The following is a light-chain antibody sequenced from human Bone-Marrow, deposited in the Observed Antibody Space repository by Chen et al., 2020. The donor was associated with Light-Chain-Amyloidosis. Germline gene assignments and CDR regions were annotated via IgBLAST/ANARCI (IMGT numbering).Light chain of an antibody. Sequence: QSALTQPASVSGSPGQSITISCTGTSSAVGGDNHVSWYQQHPDKAPKLMIYEVTNRPSWVPDRCSGSKSDNPASLTISGLQTEDEADYFCSSYTITNTLVFGSGTRVTVL. CDR2: EVT. V-gene: IGLV2-14*01. J-gene: IGLJ1*01. CDR3: SSYTITNTLV. CDR1: SSAVGGDNH.